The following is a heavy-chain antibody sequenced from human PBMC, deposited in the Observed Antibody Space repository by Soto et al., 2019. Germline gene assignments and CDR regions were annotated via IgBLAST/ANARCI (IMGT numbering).Heavy chain of an antibody. Sequence: ASVKVSCKASGYSLSGYYLHWVRQAPGQGPEWMGWINPNSGGTKYVQKFQGRVTMTRDTSISTVYLELSRLRSDDTAIYYCARGWGIAAPGPNWFDPWGQGTLVTVSS. CDR2: INPNSGGT. J-gene: IGHJ5*02. CDR3: ARGWGIAAPGPNWFDP. V-gene: IGHV1-2*02. CDR1: GYSLSGYY. D-gene: IGHD6-13*01.